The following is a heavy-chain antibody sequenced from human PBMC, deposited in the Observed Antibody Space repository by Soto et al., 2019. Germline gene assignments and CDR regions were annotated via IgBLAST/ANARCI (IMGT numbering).Heavy chain of an antibody. J-gene: IGHJ4*02. CDR2: IYHSGST. CDR3: ARAYSYGNRAFDY. CDR1: GGSISSSNW. D-gene: IGHD5-18*01. V-gene: IGHV4-4*02. Sequence: QVQLQESGPGLVKPSGTLSLTCAVSGGSISSSNWWSWVRQPPGKGLEWIGEIYHSGSTNFNPSPKSRVTIPVDKAKNQFSLKLSSVTAADTAVYYCARAYSYGNRAFDYWGQGTLVTVSS.